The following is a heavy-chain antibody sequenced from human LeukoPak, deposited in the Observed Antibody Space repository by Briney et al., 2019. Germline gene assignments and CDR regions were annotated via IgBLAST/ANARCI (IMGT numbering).Heavy chain of an antibody. CDR2: ISISTTTT. Sequence: PGGSLRLSCAASGFTFASYAMNWVRQALGEGLECISYISISTTTTYCSHSVKGRCTISRDNAKNSLYLQLNNVRAEDTGLYYCARAQPGDFVYFDYWGQGILVTVSS. J-gene: IGHJ4*02. CDR3: ARAQPGDFVYFDY. CDR1: GFTFASYA. V-gene: IGHV3-48*01.